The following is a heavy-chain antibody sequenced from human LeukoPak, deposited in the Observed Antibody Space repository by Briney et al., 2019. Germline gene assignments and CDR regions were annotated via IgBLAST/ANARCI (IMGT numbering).Heavy chain of an antibody. Sequence: ASVKVSCKASGYTFTSYDINWVRQATGQGREWMGWMNPNSGNTGYAQKFQGRVTMTRNTSISTAYMELSSLRSADTAVYYCARVVPTALMNYFDYWGQGTRVTVSS. CDR2: MNPNSGNT. CDR1: GYTFTSYD. J-gene: IGHJ4*02. CDR3: ARVVPTALMNYFDY. V-gene: IGHV1-8*01. D-gene: IGHD5-12*01.